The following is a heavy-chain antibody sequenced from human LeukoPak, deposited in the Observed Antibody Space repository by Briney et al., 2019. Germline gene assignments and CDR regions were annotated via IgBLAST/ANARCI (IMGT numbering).Heavy chain of an antibody. V-gene: IGHV3-23*03. J-gene: IGHJ4*02. Sequence: GGSLRLSCAASGFAFATYVMKWVRQAPGKGLEWISTIDRAGSTDTHYADSVKGRFTVARDNSKNILYLQMNSLRVGDTAVYYCAIDVQDDLDYWGQGTLVIVSS. CDR1: GFAFATYV. CDR2: IDRAGSTDT. CDR3: AIDVQDDLDY. D-gene: IGHD1-1*01.